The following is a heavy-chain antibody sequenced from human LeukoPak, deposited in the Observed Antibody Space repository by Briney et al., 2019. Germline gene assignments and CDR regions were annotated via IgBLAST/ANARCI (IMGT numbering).Heavy chain of an antibody. D-gene: IGHD7-27*01. CDR2: IYYSGST. V-gene: IGHV4-39*01. Sequence: SETLSLTCTVSGGSISSSYYYWGWIRQSRGKGLEYIGSIYYSGSTYYKPSLKSRVTISVDTSKTQFSLKLTSVSAADTAVYYCARLRITGEALRWYLDLWGRGTLVTVSS. CDR3: ARLRITGEALRWYLDL. J-gene: IGHJ2*01. CDR1: GGSISSSYYY.